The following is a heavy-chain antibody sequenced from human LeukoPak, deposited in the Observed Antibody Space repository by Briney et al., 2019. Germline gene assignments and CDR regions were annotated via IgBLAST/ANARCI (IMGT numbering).Heavy chain of an antibody. V-gene: IGHV4-61*02. CDR1: GGSISSGSYY. CDR2: IYTSGST. CDR3: AREGSSSPRATWFDP. Sequence: PSETLSLTCTVSGGSISSGSYYWSWIRQPAGKGLEWIGRIYTSGSTNYNPSLKSRVTISVDTSKNQFSLKLSSVTAADTAVYYCAREGSSSPRATWFDPWGQGTLVTVSS. D-gene: IGHD6-6*01. J-gene: IGHJ5*02.